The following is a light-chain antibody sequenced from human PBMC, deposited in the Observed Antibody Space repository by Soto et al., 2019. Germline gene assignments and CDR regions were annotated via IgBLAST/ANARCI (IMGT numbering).Light chain of an antibody. Sequence: QSVLTQPPSVSGTPGQRVTISCSGSSSNIGSNYVYWYQQFPGTAPKLLIYRNNQRPSGVPDRFSGSKSGTSASLAISGLRSEDEADYYCAAWDDSLSGVVFGGGTKLTVL. V-gene: IGLV1-47*01. CDR3: AAWDDSLSGVV. J-gene: IGLJ2*01. CDR2: RNN. CDR1: SSNIGSNY.